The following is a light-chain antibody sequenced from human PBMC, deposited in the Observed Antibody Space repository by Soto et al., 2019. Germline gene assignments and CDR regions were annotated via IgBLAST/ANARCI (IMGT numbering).Light chain of an antibody. V-gene: IGKV3-15*01. Sequence: EIVMTQSPATLYVSPGEKATLSCRASQSVSSNLAWYQQKPGQAPRLLIYGASTRATGIPARFSGSRSGTEFTLTISSLQSEDFAVYYCQQYNSWPLTFGGGTKVEIK. CDR3: QQYNSWPLT. J-gene: IGKJ4*01. CDR2: GAS. CDR1: QSVSSN.